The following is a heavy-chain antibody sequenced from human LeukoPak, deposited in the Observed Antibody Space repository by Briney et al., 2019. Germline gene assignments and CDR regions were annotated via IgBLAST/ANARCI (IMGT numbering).Heavy chain of an antibody. Sequence: GGSRRLSCAASGFTFSTYAMAWVRQAPGKGLEWVSAISGNGAGTQYADSVKGRFTISRDDSKNTLFLQMNSLRAEDTATYYCAKCSSTCYANAFYIWGQGTMVTVSS. CDR3: AKCSSTCYANAFYI. J-gene: IGHJ3*02. CDR1: GFTFSTYA. D-gene: IGHD2-2*01. V-gene: IGHV3-23*01. CDR2: ISGNGAGT.